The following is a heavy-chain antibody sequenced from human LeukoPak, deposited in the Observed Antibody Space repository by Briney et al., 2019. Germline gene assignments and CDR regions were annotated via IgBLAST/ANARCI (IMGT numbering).Heavy chain of an antibody. V-gene: IGHV1-69*06. Sequence: GASVKVSCKASGGTFSSYVIHWVRQAPGQGLEWMGGIIPIFGTANYAQKFQGRVTITADKSTSTAYMELSSLRSEDTAVYYCARESSGYCSGGSCDWFDPWGQGTLVTVSS. CDR2: IIPIFGTA. J-gene: IGHJ5*02. CDR3: ARESSGYCSGGSCDWFDP. CDR1: GGTFSSYV. D-gene: IGHD2-15*01.